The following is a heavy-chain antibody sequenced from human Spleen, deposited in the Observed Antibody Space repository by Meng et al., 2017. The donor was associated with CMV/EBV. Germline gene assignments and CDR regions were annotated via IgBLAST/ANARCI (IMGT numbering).Heavy chain of an antibody. V-gene: IGHV1-8*02. D-gene: IGHD1-1*01. Sequence: ASVKVSCKASGYTFTGYYMHWVRQATGQGLEWMGWMNPNSGNTGYAQKFQGRVTMTRNTSISTAYMELSSLRSEDTAVYYCARGDPGTPDYWGQGTVVTVSS. CDR3: ARGDPGTPDY. CDR2: MNPNSGNT. J-gene: IGHJ4*02. CDR1: GYTFTGYY.